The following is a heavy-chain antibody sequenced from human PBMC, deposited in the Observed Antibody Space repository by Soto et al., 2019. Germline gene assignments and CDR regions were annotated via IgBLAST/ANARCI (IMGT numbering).Heavy chain of an antibody. Sequence: GGSLRLSCSASGFTFSSYAMHWVRQAPGKGLEYVSAISSNGGSTYYADSVKGRFTISRDNSKNTLYLQMSSLRAEDTAVYYCVKRGSIVVVPAAIFDYYYGMDVWGQGTTVTVSS. CDR2: ISSNGGST. D-gene: IGHD2-2*01. CDR3: VKRGSIVVVPAAIFDYYYGMDV. J-gene: IGHJ6*02. V-gene: IGHV3-64D*06. CDR1: GFTFSSYA.